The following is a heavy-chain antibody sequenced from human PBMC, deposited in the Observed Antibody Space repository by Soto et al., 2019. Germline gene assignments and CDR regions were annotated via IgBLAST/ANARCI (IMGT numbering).Heavy chain of an antibody. CDR2: IYHGGTT. CDR1: GGSISSSYW. V-gene: IGHV4-4*02. D-gene: IGHD3-3*01. J-gene: IGHJ4*02. CDR3: VSSLNYDFWRDGGRHFYFDY. Sequence: QVQLQESGPGLVKPSGTLSLTCAVSGGSISSSYWWNWVRQTPRGGLEWIGKIYHGGTTNYNPSLKNRVTISVDKSKNQFSLKLTSVTAADTVVYYCVSSLNYDFWRDGGRHFYFDYWGRGILATVSS.